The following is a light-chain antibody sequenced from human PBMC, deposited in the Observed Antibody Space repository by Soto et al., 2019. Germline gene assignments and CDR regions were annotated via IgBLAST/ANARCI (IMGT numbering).Light chain of an antibody. CDR2: RAS. Sequence: EIVLTQSPGTLSLSPGERATLSCRASQSVTSTYLAWYQQKPGQAPRLLIYRASSRAADIPARFSGSASGTDFTLTINSLQSEDFGVYFCQQYSQWWTFGQGTKVEVK. V-gene: IGKV3-20*01. CDR1: QSVTSTY. J-gene: IGKJ1*01. CDR3: QQYSQWWT.